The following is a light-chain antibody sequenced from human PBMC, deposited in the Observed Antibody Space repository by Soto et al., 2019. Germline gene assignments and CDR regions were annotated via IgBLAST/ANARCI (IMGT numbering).Light chain of an antibody. CDR1: QSVSSS. J-gene: IGKJ3*01. V-gene: IGKV3-11*01. CDR2: DAS. Sequence: EIVLTQSPDTLSLSPGERATLSCRASQSVSSSLAWYQQKPGQAPRLLIYDASNRATGIPARFSGSGSGTDFTLAISGLEPEDFAVYSCQQRSNWPPEVTFGPGTKVDIK. CDR3: QQRSNWPPEVT.